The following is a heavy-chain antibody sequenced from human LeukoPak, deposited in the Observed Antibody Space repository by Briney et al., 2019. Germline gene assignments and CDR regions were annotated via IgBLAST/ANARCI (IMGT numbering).Heavy chain of an antibody. V-gene: IGHV1-69*05. CDR2: IIPIFGTA. CDR1: GGTFSSYA. CDR3: ARPLRSGYYYNAFDI. D-gene: IGHD3-22*01. J-gene: IGHJ3*02. Sequence: SVKVSCKASGGTFSSYAISWVRQAPGQGLEWMGRIIPIFGTANYAQRFQGRVTITTDESTSTAYMELSSLRSEDTAVYYCARPLRSGYYYNAFDIWGQGTMVTVSS.